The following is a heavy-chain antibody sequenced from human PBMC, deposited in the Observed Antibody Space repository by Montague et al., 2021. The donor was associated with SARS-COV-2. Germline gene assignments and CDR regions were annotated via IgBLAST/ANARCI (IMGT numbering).Heavy chain of an antibody. CDR3: AREGFPISTSDPVGAFDI. CDR1: GFIFSSYA. Sequence: RLSWSASGFIFSSYAFHWVRQAPGKGLEWVAIISYDGRKKYYEDSVEGRFTISRDTSRNMLYLQMNSLRSEDTATYYCAREGFPISTSDPVGAFDIWGQGTMVTVSS. V-gene: IGHV3-30*04. CDR2: ISYDGRKK. J-gene: IGHJ3*02. D-gene: IGHD1-26*01.